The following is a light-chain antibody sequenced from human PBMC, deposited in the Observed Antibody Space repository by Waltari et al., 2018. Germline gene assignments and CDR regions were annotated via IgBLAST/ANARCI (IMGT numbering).Light chain of an antibody. J-gene: IGLJ2*01. Sequence: QSALTQPASVYGSPGQSITISCTGTSSDVGNYNYVSWYQQHPGKAPKLMFYGVTNRPAGVSNRFSGSKSGNTASLTISGLQAEDEADYYCSSYTSSHVAFGGGTKLTVL. CDR1: SSDVGNYNY. CDR3: SSYTSSHVA. CDR2: GVT. V-gene: IGLV2-14*03.